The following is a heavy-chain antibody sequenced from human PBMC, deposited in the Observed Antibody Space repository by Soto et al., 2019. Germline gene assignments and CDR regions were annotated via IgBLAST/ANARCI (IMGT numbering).Heavy chain of an antibody. V-gene: IGHV4-61*01. Sequence: SETLSLTCTVSGGSVSSGSYYWSWIRQPPGKGLEWIGYIYYTGSTNYSPSLKSRVTISVDTSKNQFSLKLSSVTAADTAVYYCARDTGGYCSSTSCYVKAFDIWGQGTMVTVSS. CDR1: GGSVSSGSYY. CDR2: IYYTGST. D-gene: IGHD2-2*01. J-gene: IGHJ3*02. CDR3: ARDTGGYCSSTSCYVKAFDI.